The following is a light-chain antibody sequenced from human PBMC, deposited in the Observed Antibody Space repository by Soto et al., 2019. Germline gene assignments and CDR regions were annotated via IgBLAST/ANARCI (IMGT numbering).Light chain of an antibody. J-gene: IGKJ1*01. CDR3: QHYNSYSRT. CDR2: DAS. V-gene: IGKV1-5*01. Sequence: DIQMTQSPSTLSASVGYRVTITCRASQSISTWLAWYQQKPGKAPKVLIYDASSLESGVPSRFSGSGSGIEFTPTITRLQPDDFATYYCQHYNSYSRTFGQGTKVDIK. CDR1: QSISTW.